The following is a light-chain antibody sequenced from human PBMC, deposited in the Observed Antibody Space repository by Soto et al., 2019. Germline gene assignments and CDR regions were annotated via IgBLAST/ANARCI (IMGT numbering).Light chain of an antibody. J-gene: IGKJ2*01. CDR1: QSVAGSY. CDR2: GAS. CDR3: QQHGSSPYT. Sequence: EIVLTQSPGTLSLSLGERATLSCRASQSVAGSYLAWFHQKPGQAPRLLIYGASSRATGIPDRFSGSGSGTDFTLTISRLEPEDFALYYCQQHGSSPYTFGQGTKLEIK. V-gene: IGKV3-20*01.